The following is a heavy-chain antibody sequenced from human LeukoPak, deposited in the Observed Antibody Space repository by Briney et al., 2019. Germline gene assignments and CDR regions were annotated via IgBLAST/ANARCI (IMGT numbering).Heavy chain of an antibody. J-gene: IGHJ6*03. V-gene: IGHV3-49*03. Sequence: PGGSLRLSCTASGFTFGDYALIWFRQAPGKGLEWVGFIRSIHYGGTTEYAASVKGGFTVSRDDSKSIAYLQMNSLKTEDTAVYYCTRSPYLHYYFYYMDVWGKGTTVTVSS. CDR2: IRSIHYGGTT. CDR3: TRSPYLHYYFYYMDV. CDR1: GFTFGDYA.